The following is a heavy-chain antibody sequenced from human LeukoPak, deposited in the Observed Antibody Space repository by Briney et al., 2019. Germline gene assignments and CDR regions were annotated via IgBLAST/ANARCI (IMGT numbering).Heavy chain of an antibody. CDR2: ISGSGGST. V-gene: IGHV3-23*01. CDR1: GFTFSSYA. J-gene: IGHJ3*02. D-gene: IGHD3-10*01. CDR3: AIRITMVRGVPVLDEAFGI. Sequence: GGSLRLSCAASGFTFSSYAMSWVRQAPGKGLEWVSVISGSGGSTYYADSVKGRFTISRDNSKNTLYLQMNSLRAEDTAVYYCAIRITMVRGVPVLDEAFGIWGQGTMVTVSS.